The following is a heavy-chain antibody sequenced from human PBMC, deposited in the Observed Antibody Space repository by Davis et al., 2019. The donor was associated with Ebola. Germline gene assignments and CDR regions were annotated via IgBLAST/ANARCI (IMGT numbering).Heavy chain of an antibody. J-gene: IGHJ3*02. CDR3: ARRSRESGWDDAFDI. V-gene: IGHV5-51*01. CDR2: IYPVDSDT. D-gene: IGHD6-19*01. CDR1: GYSFTSYW. Sequence: PGGSLRLSCKGSGYSFTSYWIGWVRQMPGKGLEWMGIIYPVDSDTRYSPSFQGQVTISADKSVTTAYLQWSSLKASDTAVYYCARRSRESGWDDAFDIWGQGTMVTVSS.